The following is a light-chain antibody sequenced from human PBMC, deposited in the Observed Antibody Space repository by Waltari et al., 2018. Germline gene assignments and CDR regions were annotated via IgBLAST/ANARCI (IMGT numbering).Light chain of an antibody. J-gene: IGKJ2*01. CDR3: QQYYSIPYT. CDR2: WAS. V-gene: IGKV4-1*01. Sequence: DIVMTQSPDSLAVSRGERATINCKSSQNMLYSSHSKNYLAWSQHKPGQPPKLLIYWASTRESGVPDRFSGSGSETDFTLTISSLQAEDVAVYYCQQYYSIPYTFGQGTKLEIK. CDR1: QNMLYSSHSKNY.